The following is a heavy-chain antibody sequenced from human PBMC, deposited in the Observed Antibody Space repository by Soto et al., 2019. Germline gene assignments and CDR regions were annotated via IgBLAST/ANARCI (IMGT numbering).Heavy chain of an antibody. D-gene: IGHD3-10*01. V-gene: IGHV3-23*01. J-gene: IGHJ4*02. CDR3: GVQYDY. Sequence: EVQVLESGGGLVQPGGSLRLSCAASGFTFSSYAMSWVRQAPGKGLEWVSAISGRTGSTSYADSVKGRFTISRDNSRNTLYLQMXXXXXXXXAVYYCGVQYDYWGQGTLVT. CDR1: GFTFSSYA. CDR2: ISGRTGST.